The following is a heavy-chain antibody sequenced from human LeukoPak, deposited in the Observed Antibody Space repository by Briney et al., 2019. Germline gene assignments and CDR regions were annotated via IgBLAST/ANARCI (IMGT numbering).Heavy chain of an antibody. CDR1: GFTFSSYE. CDR2: ISSSGSTI. CDR3: AKDGEDILTGYAYYYMDV. D-gene: IGHD3-9*01. Sequence: PGGSLRLSCAASGFTFSSYEMNWVRQAPGKGLEWVSYISSSGSTIYYADSVKGRFTISRDNSKNTLYLQMNSLRAEDTAVYYCAKDGEDILTGYAYYYMDVWGKGTTVTISS. V-gene: IGHV3-48*03. J-gene: IGHJ6*03.